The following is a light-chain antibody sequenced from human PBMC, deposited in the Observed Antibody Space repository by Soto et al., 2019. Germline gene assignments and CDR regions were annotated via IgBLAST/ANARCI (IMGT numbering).Light chain of an antibody. CDR3: QQDYSYPRT. CDR1: QGISSY. Sequence: AIRMTQSPSSFSASTGDRVTITCRASQGISSYLAWYQQNPGKAPKLLIYAASTLQSGVTSRFSGSGSVTDFTLTSSCLQSEDFATYDCQQDYSYPRTFGRGTKVEIK. CDR2: AAS. V-gene: IGKV1-8*01. J-gene: IGKJ1*01.